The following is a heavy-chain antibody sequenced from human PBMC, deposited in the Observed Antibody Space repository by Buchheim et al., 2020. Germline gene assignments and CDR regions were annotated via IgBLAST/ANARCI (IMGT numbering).Heavy chain of an antibody. V-gene: IGHV1-46*01. CDR3: ARGLSYTAIDY. J-gene: IGHJ4*02. Sequence: QVQLVQSGAEVKKPGASVKVSCKASGYTFSSYYMHWVRQAPGQGLEWMGIINPSGGSTSYSQNFQGRVTMTRDTSTSTVYKELGSRRYEYTAVYYCARGLSYTAIDYWGQGAL. CDR1: GYTFSSYY. CDR2: INPSGGST. D-gene: IGHD5-18*01.